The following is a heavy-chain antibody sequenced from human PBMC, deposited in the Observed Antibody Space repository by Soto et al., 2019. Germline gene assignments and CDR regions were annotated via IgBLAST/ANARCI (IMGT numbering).Heavy chain of an antibody. V-gene: IGHV1-69*06. J-gene: IGHJ6*02. CDR2: IIPLLKTV. D-gene: IGHD6-25*01. CDR1: GGTFASYS. Sequence: HEHLVQSGAEVKRPGASLKVSCKASGGTFASYSITWVRQAPGQRLEWMGEIIPLLKTVNYAQKFQGRVTITGDRSTSTVYMALSRLRSDDTAVYYCARDTVDLFGYMDVWGHGTTVTVS. CDR3: ARDTVDLFGYMDV.